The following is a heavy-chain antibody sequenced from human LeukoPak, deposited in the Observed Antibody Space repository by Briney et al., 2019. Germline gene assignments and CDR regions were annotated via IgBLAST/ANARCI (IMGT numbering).Heavy chain of an antibody. J-gene: IGHJ3*02. D-gene: IGHD3-22*01. CDR3: ARERSSGYNDAFDI. Sequence: ASVTVSCKSSGYTFTNYAINWVRQAPGHGLEWMGWISIYNGNTNYTQNLQGRVTMTRDMSTSTVYMELSSLRSEDTAVYYCARERSSGYNDAFDIWGQGTMVTVSS. CDR2: ISIYNGNT. V-gene: IGHV1-18*01. CDR1: GYTFTNYA.